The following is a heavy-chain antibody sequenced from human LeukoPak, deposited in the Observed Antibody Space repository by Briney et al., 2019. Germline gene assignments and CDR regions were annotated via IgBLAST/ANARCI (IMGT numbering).Heavy chain of an antibody. D-gene: IGHD3-10*01. Sequence: GASVKVSCKASGYTFTTYNFNWVRQAPGQGLEWMAWISAYNGNTNYAQKLQGRVTMTTDTSTSTAYMDLRSLRSDDTAVYYCARASPPHQIYYGSGNYGLPNWFDPWGQGTLVTVSS. CDR1: GYTFTTYN. CDR2: ISAYNGNT. CDR3: ARASPPHQIYYGSGNYGLPNWFDP. V-gene: IGHV1-18*01. J-gene: IGHJ5*02.